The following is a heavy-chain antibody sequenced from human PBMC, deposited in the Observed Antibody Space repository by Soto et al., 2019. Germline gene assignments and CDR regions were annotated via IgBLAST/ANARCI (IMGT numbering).Heavy chain of an antibody. CDR3: ARDPGGYCSSTSCYRVGYYYYGMDV. J-gene: IGHJ6*02. D-gene: IGHD2-2*02. CDR2: IYYSGST. V-gene: IGHV4-31*03. CDR1: GGSISSGGYY. Sequence: KPSETLSLTCTVSGGSISSGGYYWSWIRQHPGKGLEWIGYIYYSGSTYYNPSLKSRVTISVDTSKNQFSLKLSSVTAADTAVYYCARDPGGYCSSTSCYRVGYYYYGMDVWGQGTTVTVSS.